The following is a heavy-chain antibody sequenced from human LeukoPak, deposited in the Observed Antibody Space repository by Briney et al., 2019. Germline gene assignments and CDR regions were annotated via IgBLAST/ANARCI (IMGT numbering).Heavy chain of an antibody. CDR1: GGSFSGYY. CDR3: LGYCSGGSCYSGFDY. V-gene: IGHV4-34*03. Sequence: SETLSLTCAVYGGSFSGYYWSWIRQPPGKGLEWIGEINHSGGTNYNPSLKSRVTISVDKSKNQFSLKLSSVTAADTAVYYCLGYCSGGSCYSGFDYWGQGTLVTVSS. J-gene: IGHJ4*02. CDR2: INHSGGT. D-gene: IGHD2-15*01.